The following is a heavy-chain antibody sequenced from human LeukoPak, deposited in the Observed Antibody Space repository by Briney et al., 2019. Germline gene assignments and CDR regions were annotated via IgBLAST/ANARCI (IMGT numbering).Heavy chain of an antibody. CDR3: ARVRAVAGLERFDY. CDR2: TNAGNGNT. V-gene: IGHV1-3*01. CDR1: GYTFTSYA. Sequence: GASVKVSCKASGYTFTSYAMHWVRQAPGQRLEWMGWTNAGNGNTKYSQKFQGRVTITRDTSASTAYMELSSLRSDDTAVYYCARVRAVAGLERFDYWGQGTLVTVSS. D-gene: IGHD6-19*01. J-gene: IGHJ4*02.